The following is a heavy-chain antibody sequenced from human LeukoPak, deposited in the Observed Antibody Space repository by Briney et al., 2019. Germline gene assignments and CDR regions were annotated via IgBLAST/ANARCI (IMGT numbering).Heavy chain of an antibody. V-gene: IGHV3-9*01. J-gene: IGHJ4*02. D-gene: IGHD1-26*01. CDR2: ISWNSGSI. CDR1: GFTFDDYA. Sequence: GGSLRLSCAASGFTFDDYAMHWVRQAPGKGLEWVSGISWNSGSIGYADSVKGRFTISRDNAKNSLYLQMNSLRAEDTALYYRAKVRRGSYWDPSFDYWGQGTLVTVSS. CDR3: AKVRRGSYWDPSFDY.